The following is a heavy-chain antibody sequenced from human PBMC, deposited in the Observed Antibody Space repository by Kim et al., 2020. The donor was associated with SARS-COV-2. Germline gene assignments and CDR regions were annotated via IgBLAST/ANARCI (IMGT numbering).Heavy chain of an antibody. CDR1: GFTFSSYG. CDR3: ARDRFLYSGYDWGFGAFDI. CDR2: IWYDGSNK. J-gene: IGHJ3*02. D-gene: IGHD5-12*01. Sequence: GGSLRHSCAASGFTFSSYGMHWVRQAPGKGLEWVAVIWYDGSNKYYADSVKGRFTISRDNSKNTLYLQMNSLRAEDTAVYYCARDRFLYSGYDWGFGAFDIWGQGTMVTVSS. V-gene: IGHV3-33*01.